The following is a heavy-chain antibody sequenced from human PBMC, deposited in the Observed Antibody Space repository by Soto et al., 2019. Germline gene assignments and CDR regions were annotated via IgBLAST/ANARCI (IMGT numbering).Heavy chain of an antibody. V-gene: IGHV3-23*01. CDR1: GFTFTSYA. CDR3: AKDGDSISRNKPLDY. Sequence: GGSLRLSCAASGFTFTSYAMCWVRQAPGKGLEWVSSISVSGDRTFYADSVKGWFTISRDNSGNTLHLQMNGLRAEDAALYYCAKDGDSISRNKPLDYWGQGTLVTVSS. J-gene: IGHJ4*02. D-gene: IGHD3-22*01. CDR2: ISVSGDRT.